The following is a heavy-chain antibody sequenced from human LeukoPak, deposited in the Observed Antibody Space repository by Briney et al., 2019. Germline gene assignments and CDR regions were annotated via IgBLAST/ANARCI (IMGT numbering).Heavy chain of an antibody. CDR2: IYYSGST. V-gene: IGHV4-59*01. Sequence: SETLSLTCTVSGGSISSYYWSWIRQPPGKGPEWIGYIYYSGSTNYNPSLKSRVTISVDTSKNQFSLKLSSVTAADTAVYYCAKGAFDIWGQGTMVTVSS. CDR3: AKGAFDI. CDR1: GGSISSYY. J-gene: IGHJ3*02.